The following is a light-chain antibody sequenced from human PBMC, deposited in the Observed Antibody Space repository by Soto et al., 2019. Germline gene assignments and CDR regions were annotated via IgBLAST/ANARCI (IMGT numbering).Light chain of an antibody. Sequence: DIVMTQSPDSLAVSLGERATINCKSSQSVLYSSNNKNYLAWYQQTPGQPAKLLIYWASTRESGVPDRGSGSGSGTDFTHTISSLQAEDVAVYYWQQYNSTPPLTFGGGPKVEIK. V-gene: IGKV4-1*01. CDR2: WAS. CDR1: QSVLYSSNNKNY. J-gene: IGKJ4*01. CDR3: QQYNSTPPLT.